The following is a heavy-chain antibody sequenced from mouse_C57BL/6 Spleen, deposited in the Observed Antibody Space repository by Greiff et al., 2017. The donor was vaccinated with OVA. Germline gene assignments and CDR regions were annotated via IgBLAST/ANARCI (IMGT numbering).Heavy chain of an antibody. D-gene: IGHD4-1*01. CDR1: GYAFSSSW. Sequence: VQLQQSGPELVKPGASVKISCKASGYAFSSSWMNWVKQRPGKGLEWIGRIYPGDGDTNYNGKFKGKATLTADKSSSTAYMQLSSLTSEDSAVYCCARWNWEGLYFDYWGQGTTLTVSS. J-gene: IGHJ2*01. CDR3: ARWNWEGLYFDY. V-gene: IGHV1-82*01. CDR2: IYPGDGDT.